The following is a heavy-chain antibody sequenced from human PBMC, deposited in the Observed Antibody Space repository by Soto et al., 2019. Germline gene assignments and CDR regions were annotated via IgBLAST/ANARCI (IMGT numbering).Heavy chain of an antibody. CDR3: ARDLSGVVPAAHADSGYDFGY. Sequence: QVQLVQSGAEVKKPGASEKVSCKASGYTFTSYYMHWVRQAPGQGLEWMGIINPSGGSTSYAQKFQGRVTMTRDTSTSTVYMELSSLRSEDTAVYYCARDLSGVVPAAHADSGYDFGYWGQGTLVTVSS. CDR2: INPSGGST. CDR1: GYTFTSYY. V-gene: IGHV1-46*01. D-gene: IGHD5-12*01. J-gene: IGHJ4*02.